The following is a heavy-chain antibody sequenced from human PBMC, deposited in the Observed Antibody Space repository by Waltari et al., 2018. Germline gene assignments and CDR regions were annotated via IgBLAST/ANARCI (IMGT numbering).Heavy chain of an antibody. CDR2: IYYSGST. Sequence: QLQLQESGPGLVKPSETLSLTCPVSGCSISSSSYYWGWTRQPPGKGLEWIGSIYYSGSTYYNPSLKSRVTISVDTSKNQFSLKLSSVTAADTAVYYCARDLRVATIGDYFDYWGQGTLVTVSS. V-gene: IGHV4-39*07. D-gene: IGHD5-12*01. CDR1: GCSISSSSYY. J-gene: IGHJ4*02. CDR3: ARDLRVATIGDYFDY.